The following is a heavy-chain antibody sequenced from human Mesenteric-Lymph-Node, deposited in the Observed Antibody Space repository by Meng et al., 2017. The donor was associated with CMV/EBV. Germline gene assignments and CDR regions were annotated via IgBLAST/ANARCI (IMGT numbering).Heavy chain of an antibody. CDR3: ARAGYYDILTGWSDRHNWFDP. Sequence: SETLSLTCTVSGGSISSSSYYWGWIRQPPGKGLEWIGNIYYSGGTYYNPSLKSRVTISVDTSKNQFSLKLSSVTAADTAVYYCARAGYYDILTGWSDRHNWFDPWGQGTLVTVSS. D-gene: IGHD3-9*01. V-gene: IGHV4-39*07. CDR1: GGSISSSSYY. CDR2: IYYSGGT. J-gene: IGHJ5*02.